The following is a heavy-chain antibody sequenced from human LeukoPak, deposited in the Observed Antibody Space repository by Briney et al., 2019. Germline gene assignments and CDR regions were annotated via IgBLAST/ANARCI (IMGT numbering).Heavy chain of an antibody. D-gene: IGHD3-10*01. CDR2: INPNSGGT. CDR3: ARDLTGDDPFDI. V-gene: IGHV1-2*04. Sequence: ASVKVSCKASGYTFTGYYMHWVRQAPGQGLEWMGRINPNSGGTNYAQKFQGWVTMTRDTSISTAYMELSGLRSDDTAVYYCARDLTGDDPFDIWGQGTMVTVSS. CDR1: GYTFTGYY. J-gene: IGHJ3*02.